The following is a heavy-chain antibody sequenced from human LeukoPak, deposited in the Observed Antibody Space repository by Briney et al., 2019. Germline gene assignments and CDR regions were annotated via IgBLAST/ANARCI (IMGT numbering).Heavy chain of an antibody. V-gene: IGHV1-3*01. CDR2: INAGNGNT. CDR1: GYTFTSYA. J-gene: IGHJ4*01. CDR3: ASPYYYDSSGYSPPGV. D-gene: IGHD3-22*01. Sequence: ASVKVSCKASGYTFTSYAMHWVRQAPGQRLEWMGWINAGNGNTKYSQKFQGRVTITRDTSASTAYMELSSLRSEDTAVYYCASPYYYDSSGYSPPGVWGQEPWSPSPQ.